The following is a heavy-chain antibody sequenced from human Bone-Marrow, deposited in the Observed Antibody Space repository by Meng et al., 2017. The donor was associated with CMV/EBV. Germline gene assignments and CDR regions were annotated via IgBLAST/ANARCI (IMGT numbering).Heavy chain of an antibody. D-gene: IGHD2-2*01. CDR1: GGSFSGYY. CDR2: INNSGST. V-gene: IGHV4-34*01. CDR3: ERGQRYHPYYYYGMGV. Sequence: LSCVVDGGSFSGYYWSWIRQPPGKGLEWIGEINNSGSTNYNPCLKSRVTISVDTSKNQFSLELSSVTAADTAVYYCERGQRYHPYYYYGMGVWGQGTMVTGSS. J-gene: IGHJ6*01.